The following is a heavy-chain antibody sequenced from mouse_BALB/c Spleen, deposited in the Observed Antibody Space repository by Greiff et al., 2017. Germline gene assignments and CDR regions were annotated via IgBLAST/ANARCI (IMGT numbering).Heavy chain of an antibody. V-gene: IGHV1-9*01. CDR2: ILPGSGST. CDR3: ARNYGSSYFAWFAY. D-gene: IGHD1-1*01. Sequence: QVQLQQSGAELMKPGASVKISWKATGYTFSSYWIEWVKQRPGHGLEWIGEILPGSGSTNYNEKFKGKATFTADTSSNTAYMQLSSLTSEDSAVYYCARNYGSSYFAWFAYWGQGTLVTVSA. CDR1: GYTFSSYW. J-gene: IGHJ3*01.